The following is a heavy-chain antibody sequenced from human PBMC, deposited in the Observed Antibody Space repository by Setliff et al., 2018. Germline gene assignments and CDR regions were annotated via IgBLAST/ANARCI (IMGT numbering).Heavy chain of an antibody. V-gene: IGHV4-38-2*01. D-gene: IGHD3-3*01. CDR1: GYSISSGYY. CDR3: ARHGLQFLEWLSAFDY. Sequence: LCLTCAVSGYSISSGYYWGWIRQPPGKGLEWIGNIYHSGSTYYNPSLKSRVTISVDTSKNQFSLKLTSVTAADTAVYYCARHGLQFLEWLSAFDYWGQGTLVTVSS. CDR2: IYHSGST. J-gene: IGHJ4*02.